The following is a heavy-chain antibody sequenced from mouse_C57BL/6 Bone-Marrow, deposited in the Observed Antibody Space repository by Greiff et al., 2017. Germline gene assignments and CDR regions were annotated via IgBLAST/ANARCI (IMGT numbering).Heavy chain of an antibody. Sequence: QVQLQQSGAELVKPGASVKISCKASGYAFSSYWMNWVKQRPGQGLEWIGQIYPGDGDTNYNGKFKGKATLTADKSSSTAYMQLSSLTSEDSAVYFCARGGVYYGSRHWYFDVWGTGTTVTVSA. CDR3: ARGGVYYGSRHWYFDV. CDR1: GYAFSSYW. D-gene: IGHD1-1*01. J-gene: IGHJ1*03. V-gene: IGHV1-80*01. CDR2: IYPGDGDT.